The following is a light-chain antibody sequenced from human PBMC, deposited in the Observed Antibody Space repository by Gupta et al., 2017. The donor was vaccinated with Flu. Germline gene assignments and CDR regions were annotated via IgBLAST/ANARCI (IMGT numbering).Light chain of an antibody. CDR3: QQGASWPIA. CDR1: QSLSGS. V-gene: IGKV3-11*01. J-gene: IGKJ4*01. CDR2: AVS. Sequence: EVVCTQSPCTLSLSPGEISTLSCRAGQSLSGSLDWYQQKPGQAPRLLIHAVSNRATGYPDRFSGSGSGTEFTLTISRLEPEDFAVYFCQQGASWPIAFGRETKVEIK.